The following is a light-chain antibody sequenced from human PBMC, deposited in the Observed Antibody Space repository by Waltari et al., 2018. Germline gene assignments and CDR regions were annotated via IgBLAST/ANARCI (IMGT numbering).Light chain of an antibody. J-gene: IGKJ1*01. Sequence: EIMLTQSPGPLSLSPGERATLSCRASQSISKDLAGYQKKPGQAPRPLIYDAASRATGIPDRFGCSGSGTDFSLTISRLEPEDSAVYYCQKYGTLPATFGQGTKVEIK. V-gene: IGKV3-20*01. CDR1: QSISKD. CDR3: QKYGTLPAT. CDR2: DAA.